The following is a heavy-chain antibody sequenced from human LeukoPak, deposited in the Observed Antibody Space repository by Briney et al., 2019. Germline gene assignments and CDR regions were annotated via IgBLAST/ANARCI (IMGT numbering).Heavy chain of an antibody. CDR3: ARGGDYDILTVIDP. CDR1: GYTFTSYA. V-gene: IGHV1-3*01. Sequence: ASVKVSCKASGYTFTSYAMHWVRQAPGQRLEWMGWINAGNGNTKYSQKFQGRVTITADESTSTAYMELSSLRSEDTAVYYCARGGDYDILTVIDPWGQGTLVTVSS. CDR2: INAGNGNT. D-gene: IGHD3-9*01. J-gene: IGHJ5*02.